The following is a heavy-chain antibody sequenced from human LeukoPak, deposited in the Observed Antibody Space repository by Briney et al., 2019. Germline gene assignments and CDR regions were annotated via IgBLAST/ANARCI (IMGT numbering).Heavy chain of an antibody. CDR2: INPNSGGT. V-gene: IGHV1-2*02. D-gene: IGHD2-15*01. Sequence: ASVKVSCKASVYTFTGHYMHWVRQAPGQGLEWMGWINPNSGGTNYAQKFQGRVTMTRDTSISTAYMELSRLRSDDTAVYYCARQVLIVGGRYGMDVWGQGTTVTVSS. J-gene: IGHJ6*02. CDR3: ARQVLIVGGRYGMDV. CDR1: VYTFTGHY.